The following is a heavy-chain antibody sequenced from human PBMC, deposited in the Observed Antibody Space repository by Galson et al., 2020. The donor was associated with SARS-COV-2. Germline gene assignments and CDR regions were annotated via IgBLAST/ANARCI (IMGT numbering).Heavy chain of an antibody. D-gene: IGHD3-10*01. Sequence: ASEPLSLTCTVSGYSISSGYYWGWIRQPPGKGLEWIGSIYHSGSTYYNPSLKSRVTISVDTSKNQFSLKLSSVTAADTAVYYCARALVLLWFGELFSGNWFDPWGQGTLVTVSS. V-gene: IGHV4-38-2*02. CDR3: ARALVLLWFGELFSGNWFDP. J-gene: IGHJ5*02. CDR1: GYSISSGYY. CDR2: IYHSGST.